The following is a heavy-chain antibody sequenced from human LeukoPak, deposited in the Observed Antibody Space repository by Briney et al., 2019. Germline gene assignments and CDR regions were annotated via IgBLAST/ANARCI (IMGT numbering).Heavy chain of an antibody. D-gene: IGHD3-22*01. J-gene: IGHJ4*01. V-gene: IGHV3-33*01. CDR3: AIGRGSGYYLYYFDY. CDR1: GFTFSSYG. Sequence: GGSLRLSCAASGFTFSSYGMHWVRQAPGKGLEWVAVIWYDGSNKYYADSVKGRFTISRDNSKNTLYLQMNSLRAEDTAVYYCAIGRGSGYYLYYFDYWGRGTLVTVSS. CDR2: IWYDGSNK.